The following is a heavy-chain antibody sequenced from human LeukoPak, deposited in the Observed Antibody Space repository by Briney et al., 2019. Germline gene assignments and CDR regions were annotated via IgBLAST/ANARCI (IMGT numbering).Heavy chain of an antibody. Sequence: SVKVSCKASGGTFSSYAISWVRQAPGQGLEWMGRIIPILGIANYAQKFQGRVTITADKSTSTAYMELSRLRSDDTAVYYCARDLVSSWYFWEKDYFDYWGQGTLVTVSS. CDR1: GGTFSSYA. CDR2: IIPILGIA. V-gene: IGHV1-69*04. D-gene: IGHD6-13*01. CDR3: ARDLVSSWYFWEKDYFDY. J-gene: IGHJ4*02.